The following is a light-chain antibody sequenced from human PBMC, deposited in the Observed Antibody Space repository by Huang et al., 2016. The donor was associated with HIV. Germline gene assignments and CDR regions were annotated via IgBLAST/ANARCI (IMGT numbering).Light chain of an antibody. J-gene: IGKJ1*01. CDR3: QQYSNWPRGT. Sequence: EIVMTQSPDTLSVSPGERVTLSCRASQSVTHSLAWYQQKPGQPPRLLFYDASTRAPGISARFRGSGSGTDFTLTISSRQSEDVAIYYCQQYSNWPRGTFGQGTRVQIK. CDR2: DAS. CDR1: QSVTHS. V-gene: IGKV3-15*01.